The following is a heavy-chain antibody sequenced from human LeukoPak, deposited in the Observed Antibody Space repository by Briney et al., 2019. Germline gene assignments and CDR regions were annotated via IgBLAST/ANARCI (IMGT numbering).Heavy chain of an antibody. V-gene: IGHV3-48*04. D-gene: IGHD7-27*01. J-gene: IGHJ4*02. CDR3: ARDSRVLGKDYFDY. Sequence: GGSLRLSCAASGFTFSSYSMNWVRQAPGKGLEWVSYISSSGSTIYYADSVKGRFTISRDNAKNSLYLQMNSLRAEDTAVYYCARDSRVLGKDYFDYWGQGTLVTVSS. CDR1: GFTFSSYS. CDR2: ISSSGSTI.